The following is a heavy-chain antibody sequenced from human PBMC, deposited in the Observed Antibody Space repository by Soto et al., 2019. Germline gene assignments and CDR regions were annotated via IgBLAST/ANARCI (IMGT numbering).Heavy chain of an antibody. CDR2: INGANGDT. J-gene: IGHJ4*02. CDR3: ARKDYYGAGIYYFDH. V-gene: IGHV1-3*01. D-gene: IGHD3-10*01. CDR1: GYTFTAYP. Sequence: QVQLVQSGAEVKKPGASVKVSCKASGYTFTAYPVHWVCQAPGQRLEWMGWINGANGDTGYSQKFQGRVTVTRDTSANTVYMELSSLTSEDTAVYYCARKDYYGAGIYYFDHWGQGTLVTVSS.